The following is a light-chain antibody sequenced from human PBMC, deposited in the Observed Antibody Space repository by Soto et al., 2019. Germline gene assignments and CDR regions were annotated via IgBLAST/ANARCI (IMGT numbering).Light chain of an antibody. CDR2: GNN. Sequence: QYVLTQPPSVSGAPGQRVTISCTGSTSNLGAGYDVQWYQQLPGTAPKLLIYGNNNRPSGVPDRFSGSKSGTSASLAIAGLQAEDEADYYCQSYDSSLSGYVFGTGTKLTVL. V-gene: IGLV1-40*01. J-gene: IGLJ1*01. CDR3: QSYDSSLSGYV. CDR1: TSNLGAGYD.